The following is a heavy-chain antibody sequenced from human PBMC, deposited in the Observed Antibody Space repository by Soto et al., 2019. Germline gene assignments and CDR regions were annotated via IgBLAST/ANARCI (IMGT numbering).Heavy chain of an antibody. CDR1: GFTFSSYG. CDR2: IWYDGSNK. D-gene: IGHD6-13*01. Sequence: GGSLRLSCAASGFTFSSYGMHWVRQAPGKGLEWVAVIWYDGSNKYYADSVKGRFTISRDNSKNTLYLQMNSLRAEDTAVYYCARAFSTAYGTGPQQQLDLPHDYWGQGTLVTVSS. J-gene: IGHJ4*02. V-gene: IGHV3-33*01. CDR3: ARAFSTAYGTGPQQQLDLPHDY.